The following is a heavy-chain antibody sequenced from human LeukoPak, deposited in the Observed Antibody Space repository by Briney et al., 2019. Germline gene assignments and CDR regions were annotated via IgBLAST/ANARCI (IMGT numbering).Heavy chain of an antibody. J-gene: IGHJ4*02. CDR3: AKSPWNGKFRAYFDY. V-gene: IGHV3-30*02. D-gene: IGHD1-1*01. CDR1: GFTFTSYG. CDR2: IRHDGSYK. Sequence: PGGSLRLSCVVFGFTFTSYGVHWVRQAPGKGLEWVAFIRHDGSYKDYADSVKGRFTISRDNSKNTLYLQMNSLRAEDTAVYYCAKSPWNGKFRAYFDYWGQGTLVTVSS.